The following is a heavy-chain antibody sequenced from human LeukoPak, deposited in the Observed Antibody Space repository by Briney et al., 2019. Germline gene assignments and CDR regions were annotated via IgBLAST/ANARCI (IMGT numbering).Heavy chain of an antibody. CDR2: LSYTGKT. CDR1: GASVSSSH. D-gene: IGHD2/OR15-2a*01. CDR3: SEGYFEPFDH. V-gene: IGHV4-59*02. J-gene: IGHJ4*02. Sequence: SETLSLTCVVSGASVSSSHLNWIRQLPGKGLEWIGCLSYTGKTDYNPSLTSRVTISLDTSKNQVSLKLRSVTAADTAVYYCSEGYFEPFDHWGQGTLVTVSS.